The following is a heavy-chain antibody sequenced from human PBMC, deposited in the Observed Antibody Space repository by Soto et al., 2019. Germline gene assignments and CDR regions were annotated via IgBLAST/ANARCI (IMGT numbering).Heavy chain of an antibody. J-gene: IGHJ3*02. CDR1: GFTFSDYY. V-gene: IGHV3-11*01. Sequence: PGGSLRLSCAASGFTFSDYYMSWIRQAPGKGLEWVSYISSSGSTIYYADSVKGRFTISRDNAKNSLYLQMNSLRAEDTAVYYCAKTDPIVVVPAAPRTDAFDIWGQGTMVTVS. CDR2: ISSSGSTI. D-gene: IGHD2-2*01. CDR3: AKTDPIVVVPAAPRTDAFDI.